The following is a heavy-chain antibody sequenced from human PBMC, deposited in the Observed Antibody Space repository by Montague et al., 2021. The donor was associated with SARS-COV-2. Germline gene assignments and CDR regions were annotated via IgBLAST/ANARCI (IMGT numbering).Heavy chain of an antibody. D-gene: IGHD6-19*01. Sequence: SETLSLTCAVSGGSIKTYIWWSWVRQAPGKGLEWLGEILHSGTANYNPSLKSRVTISVDKSRNEFSLKLSSLTAADTAVYFCAKDVALSVAALDSWGQGTPVTVSS. V-gene: IGHV4-4*02. J-gene: IGHJ4*02. CDR3: AKDVALSVAALDS. CDR2: ILHSGTA. CDR1: GGSIKTYIW.